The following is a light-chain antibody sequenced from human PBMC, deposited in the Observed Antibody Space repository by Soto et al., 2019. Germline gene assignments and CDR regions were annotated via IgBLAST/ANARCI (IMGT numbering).Light chain of an antibody. J-gene: IGKJ2*01. Sequence: DIQMTQSPSSLSASVGDRVTITCQASQDISNYLNWYQQKPGKAPKLLIYDASNLETGVPSRFSGSGSGTDFTFTISSLQPEDIATYYCQQYDNLQYTFGQGTKGDIK. V-gene: IGKV1-33*01. CDR2: DAS. CDR1: QDISNY. CDR3: QQYDNLQYT.